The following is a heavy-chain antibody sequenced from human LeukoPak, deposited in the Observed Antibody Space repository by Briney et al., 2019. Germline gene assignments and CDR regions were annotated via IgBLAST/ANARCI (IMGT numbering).Heavy chain of an antibody. V-gene: IGHV1-2*02. CDR3: ARDYDYGDYAYDY. CDR1: VYTFTGYY. D-gene: IGHD4-17*01. J-gene: IGHJ4*02. Sequence: ASVKVSCKASVYTFTGYYMHWVRQAPGQGLEWMGWINPNSGGTNYAQKFQGRVTMTRDTSISTAYMELSRLRSDDTAVYYCARDYDYGDYAYDYWGQGTLVTVSS. CDR2: INPNSGGT.